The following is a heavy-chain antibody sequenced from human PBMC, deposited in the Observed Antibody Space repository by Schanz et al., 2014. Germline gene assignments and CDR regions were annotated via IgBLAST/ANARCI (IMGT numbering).Heavy chain of an antibody. CDR3: AKESEIVVVVGTSMSGDFHH. Sequence: DVQLVDSGGGLVQPGGSLRLSCAASGFTVSNSYIHWVRQAPGKGLEWVSTIYSSGSTYYADSVRGRFTISRDNSMNTVYLQMNNLRAEDTAVYFCAKESEIVVVVGTSMSGDFHHWGQGTLVTVSS. V-gene: IGHV3-53*01. J-gene: IGHJ1*01. CDR1: GFTVSNSY. CDR2: IYSSGST. D-gene: IGHD2-15*01.